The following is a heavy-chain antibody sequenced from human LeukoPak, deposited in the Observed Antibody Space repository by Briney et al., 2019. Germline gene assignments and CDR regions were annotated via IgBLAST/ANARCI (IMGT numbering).Heavy chain of an antibody. CDR2: ISDSGST. Sequence: SETLSLTCTVSGGSISSYYWSWIRQPPGKGLEWIGYISDSGSTNYNPSLKSRVTISVDTSKNQFSLKLSSVTAADTAVYYCARGGGVSSSPRGFDPWGQGTLVTVSS. CDR3: ARGGGVSSSPRGFDP. CDR1: GGSISSYY. D-gene: IGHD6-13*01. V-gene: IGHV4-59*12. J-gene: IGHJ5*02.